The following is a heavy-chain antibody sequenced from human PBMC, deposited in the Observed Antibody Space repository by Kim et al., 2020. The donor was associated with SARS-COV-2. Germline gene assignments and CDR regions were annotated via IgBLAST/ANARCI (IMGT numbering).Heavy chain of an antibody. J-gene: IGHJ4*02. Sequence: YADSVKGRFTIARDNSKNTLYLQMNSLRAEDTAVYYCAKGVGSGWPWFDYWGQGTLVTVSS. D-gene: IGHD6-19*01. V-gene: IGHV3-23*01. CDR3: AKGVGSGWPWFDY.